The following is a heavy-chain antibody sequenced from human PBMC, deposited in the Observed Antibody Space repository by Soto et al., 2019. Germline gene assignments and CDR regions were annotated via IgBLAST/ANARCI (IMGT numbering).Heavy chain of an antibody. CDR3: AKPSGYSYGLDYYYYYGMDV. J-gene: IGHJ6*02. Sequence: EVQLLESGGGLVQPGGSLRLSCAASGFTFSSYAMSWVRQAPGKGLEWVSAISGSGGSTYYADSVKGRFTISRDNSKKTLYLQMNSLRAEDTAVYYCAKPSGYSYGLDYYYYYGMDVWGQGTTVTVSS. CDR1: GFTFSSYA. V-gene: IGHV3-23*01. D-gene: IGHD5-18*01. CDR2: ISGSGGST.